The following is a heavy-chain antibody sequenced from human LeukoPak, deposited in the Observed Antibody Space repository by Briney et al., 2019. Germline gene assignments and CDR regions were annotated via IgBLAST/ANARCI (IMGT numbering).Heavy chain of an antibody. J-gene: IGHJ3*02. CDR2: INPNSGGT. CDR3: ARVRDGYIYDSFHI. V-gene: IGHV1-2*02. CDR1: GYTFTDCY. Sequence: ASVKVSCKASGYTFTDCYMHWVRQAPGQGLEWMGWINPNSGGTNYAQKFQGRVTMTRDTSISTAYMELSSLRSDDTAVYYCARVRDGYIYDSFHIWGQGTMVTVSS. D-gene: IGHD5-24*01.